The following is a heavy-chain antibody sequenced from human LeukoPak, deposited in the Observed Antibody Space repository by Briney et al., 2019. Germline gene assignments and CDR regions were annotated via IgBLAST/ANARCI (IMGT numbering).Heavy chain of an antibody. J-gene: IGHJ6*02. CDR2: INPNSGGT. CDR3: ARGGRSYYDFWSGYYSLGEYYYYGMDV. V-gene: IGHV1-2*04. CDR1: GYTFTGYY. Sequence: ASVTVSCKASGYTFTGYYMHWVRQAPGQGLEWMGWINPNSGGTNYAQKFQGWVTMTRDTSISTAYMELSRLRSDDTAVYYCARGGRSYYDFWSGYYSLGEYYYYGMDVWGQGTTVTVSS. D-gene: IGHD3-3*01.